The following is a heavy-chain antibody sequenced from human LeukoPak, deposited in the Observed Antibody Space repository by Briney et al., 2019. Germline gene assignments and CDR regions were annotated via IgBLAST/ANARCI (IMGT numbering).Heavy chain of an antibody. D-gene: IGHD3-16*02. J-gene: IGHJ4*02. CDR1: GFTFSNAR. CDR2: IKSKTDGGTT. CDR3: TTDHYVWGSYRHPTNLYYFDY. V-gene: IGHV3-15*01. Sequence: GGSLRLSCAASGFTFSNARMSWVRQAPGKGLEWVGRIKSKTDGGTTDYAAPVKGRFTISRDDSKNTLYLQMNSLKTEDTAVYYCTTDHYVWGSYRHPTNLYYFDYWGQGTLVTVSS.